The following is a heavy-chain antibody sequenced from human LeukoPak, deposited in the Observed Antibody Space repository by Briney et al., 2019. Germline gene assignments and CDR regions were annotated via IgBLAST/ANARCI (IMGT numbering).Heavy chain of an antibody. D-gene: IGHD6-19*01. V-gene: IGHV4-4*07. Sequence: SETLSLTCTVSGGSISSYYWSWIRQPARKRLEWIGRIYTSGSTNYNPSLKSRVTMSVDTSKNQFSLKLSSVTAADTAVYYCARDSKSSGSPYYMDVWGKGTTVTVSS. CDR1: GGSISSYY. CDR2: IYTSGST. CDR3: ARDSKSSGSPYYMDV. J-gene: IGHJ6*03.